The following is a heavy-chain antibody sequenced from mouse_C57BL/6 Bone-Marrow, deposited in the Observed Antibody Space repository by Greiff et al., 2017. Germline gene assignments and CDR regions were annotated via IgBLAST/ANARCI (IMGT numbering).Heavy chain of an antibody. V-gene: IGHV1-59*01. J-gene: IGHJ2*01. D-gene: IGHD2-3*01. CDR3: AIFGDGYYSYYFDY. CDR1: GYTFTSYW. CDR2: IDPSDSYT. Sequence: QVQLQQPGAELVRPGTSVKLSCKASGYTFTSYWMHWVKQRPGQGLEWIGVIDPSDSYTNYNQKFKGKATLTVDTSSSTAYMQLSSLTSEDSAVYYCAIFGDGYYSYYFDYWGQGTTLTVSS.